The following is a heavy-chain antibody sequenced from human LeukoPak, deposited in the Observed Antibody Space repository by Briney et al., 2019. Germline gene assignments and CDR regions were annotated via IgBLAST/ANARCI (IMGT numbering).Heavy chain of an antibody. CDR1: GYTLTEYY. V-gene: IGHV1-2*02. Sequence: ASVKVSCKASGYTLTEYYIHWVRQAPVQGLEWMGFIIPDSGGTTYQQNFQGRVTMTRDTSISTFYMELSSLRPDDTAVYYCSTEDKYCTGANCGVFWGQGTLVTVSS. D-gene: IGHD2-8*02. CDR2: IIPDSGGT. J-gene: IGHJ4*02. CDR3: STEDKYCTGANCGVF.